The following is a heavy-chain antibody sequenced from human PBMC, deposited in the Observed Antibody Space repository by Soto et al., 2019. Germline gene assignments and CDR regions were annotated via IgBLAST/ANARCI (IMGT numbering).Heavy chain of an antibody. CDR2: INPNSGGT. J-gene: IGHJ4*02. D-gene: IGHD5-12*01. V-gene: IGHV1-2*02. CDR3: ARVRRGYSGYDPPYSFDY. CDR1: GYTFTGYY. Sequence: VKVAGKPSGYTFTGYYMHWVRQAPGRGLEWMGWINPNSGGTNYAQKFQGRVTMTRDTSISTAHMELSRLRSDDTAVYYCARVRRGYSGYDPPYSFDYWGQGTLVTVSS.